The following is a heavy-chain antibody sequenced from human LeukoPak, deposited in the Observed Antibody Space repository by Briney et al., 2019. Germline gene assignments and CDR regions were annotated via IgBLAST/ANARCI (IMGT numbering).Heavy chain of an antibody. Sequence: SVNVSCMASVGTFRSFAISWVRQAPGQGLEWMGGIIPIFRTANYAQKFQGRVTITADESTSTAYMELSSLRSEDTAVYYCARAVRYYSDSSGYAFDYWGQGTLVTVSS. CDR2: IIPIFRTA. CDR1: VGTFRSFA. D-gene: IGHD3-22*01. V-gene: IGHV1-69*13. CDR3: ARAVRYYSDSSGYAFDY. J-gene: IGHJ4*02.